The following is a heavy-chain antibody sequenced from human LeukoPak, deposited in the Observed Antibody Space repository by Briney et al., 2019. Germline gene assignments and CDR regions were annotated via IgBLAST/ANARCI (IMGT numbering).Heavy chain of an antibody. Sequence: GGALRLSCAASGFTFSSNAMSGGGQAPGKRVEWVSAIRGSGGSTYYPHSVKRRFTISRHNSKNTLYLQMNSLRAEDTAVYCCAKDHRLVLDCWGQGTLVTVSS. CDR1: GFTFSSNA. D-gene: IGHD6-6*01. J-gene: IGHJ4*02. CDR2: IRGSGGST. V-gene: IGHV3-23*01. CDR3: AKDHRLVLDC.